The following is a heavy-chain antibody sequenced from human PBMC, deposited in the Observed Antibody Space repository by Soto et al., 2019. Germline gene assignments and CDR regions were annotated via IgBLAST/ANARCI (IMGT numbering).Heavy chain of an antibody. CDR2: IYPGDSDT. V-gene: IGHV5-51*01. CDR3: ARHVNYDFWSGYYTRTPYYYYYYMDV. D-gene: IGHD3-3*01. Sequence: GESLKISCKGSGYSFTSYWIGWVRQMPGKGLEWMGIIYPGDSDTRYSPSFQGQVTISADKSISTAYLQWSSLKASDTAMYYCARHVNYDFWSGYYTRTPYYYYYYMDVWGKGTTVTVSS. CDR1: GYSFTSYW. J-gene: IGHJ6*03.